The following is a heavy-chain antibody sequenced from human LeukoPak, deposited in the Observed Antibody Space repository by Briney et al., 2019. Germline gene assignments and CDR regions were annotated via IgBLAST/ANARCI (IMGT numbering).Heavy chain of an antibody. Sequence: GGSLRLSCAASGFTFSSYAMSWVRQAPGKGLEWVSAISGSGGSTYYADSVKGRFTISRDNSKNTLYLQMNSLRAEDTAVYYCAKRAQRVVQAMVAYYYYMDVWGKGTTVTVSS. CDR2: ISGSGGST. J-gene: IGHJ6*03. V-gene: IGHV3-23*01. D-gene: IGHD2-8*02. CDR3: AKRAQRVVQAMVAYYYYMDV. CDR1: GFTFSSYA.